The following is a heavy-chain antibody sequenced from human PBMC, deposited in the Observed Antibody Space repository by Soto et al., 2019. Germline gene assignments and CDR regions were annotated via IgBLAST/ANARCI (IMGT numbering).Heavy chain of an antibody. J-gene: IGHJ4*02. Sequence: ASVKVSCKASGGTFSSYAISWVLQAPGQGLEWMGGIIPIFGTANYAQKFQGRVTITADESTSTAYMELSSLRSEDTAVYYCARGGGAAPHDYWGQGTLVTVSS. CDR3: ARGGGAAPHDY. V-gene: IGHV1-69*13. CDR2: IIPIFGTA. D-gene: IGHD3-16*01. CDR1: GGTFSSYA.